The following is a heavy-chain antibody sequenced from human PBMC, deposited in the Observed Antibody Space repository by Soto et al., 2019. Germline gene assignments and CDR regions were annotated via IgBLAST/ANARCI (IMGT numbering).Heavy chain of an antibody. V-gene: IGHV4-59*01. CDR2: IHNGRST. CDR1: GDSLTRNY. Sequence: QVQLQESGPGLVKPSETLSLTCTVSGDSLTRNYWSWIRQPPGKGLEWLAYIHNGRSTNYNPSLXSXVXIXXYTSKSQFSLNLNSVTAADTAVYYCARTLSGGFDYWGQGTLVTVSS. J-gene: IGHJ4*02. CDR3: ARTLSGGFDY.